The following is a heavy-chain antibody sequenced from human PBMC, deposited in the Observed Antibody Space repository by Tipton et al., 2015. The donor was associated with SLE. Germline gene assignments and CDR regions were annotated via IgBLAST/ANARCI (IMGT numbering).Heavy chain of an antibody. CDR3: VRDRGGSFSVYFDY. V-gene: IGHV4-39*07. J-gene: IGHJ4*02. CDR2: IYYSGTT. D-gene: IGHD1-26*01. CDR1: GGSISDRNYY. Sequence: TLSLTCTVSGGSISDRNYYWGWIRQPPGKGLEWIGSIYYSGTTYYNPSLKSRVTISVDTSKNQFSLNLTSVTAADTAVYYCVRDRGGSFSVYFDYRGQGTLVTVSS.